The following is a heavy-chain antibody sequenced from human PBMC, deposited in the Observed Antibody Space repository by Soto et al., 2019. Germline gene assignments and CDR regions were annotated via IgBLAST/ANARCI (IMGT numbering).Heavy chain of an antibody. CDR3: AGEGVTSSMSLPWMGYHYCGLDV. Sequence: QVQLVQSGAEVKKPGSSVKVSCRASGGTFNSHTISWVRQAPGQGLEWMGGIMPMFGVTNYARKFQGRLTMTANESTTTAYMEVSSLTSDDTAVYYCAGEGVTSSMSLPWMGYHYCGLDVWGQGTTVIVSS. D-gene: IGHD2-2*01. CDR2: IMPMFGVT. CDR1: GGTFNSHT. J-gene: IGHJ6*02. V-gene: IGHV1-69*12.